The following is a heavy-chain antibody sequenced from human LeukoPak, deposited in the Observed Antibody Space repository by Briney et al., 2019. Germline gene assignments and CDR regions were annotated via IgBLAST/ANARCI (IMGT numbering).Heavy chain of an antibody. CDR2: VYTSGGT. Sequence: SESLSLTCVISGGSISSDFWSWIRQPAGKGLEWIGRVYTSGGTNYNPSLKSRVTISIDTAKNQISLKVRSVTAADTAIYYCAGGHSGSSAKILYYYYMDVWGKGTTVTVSS. D-gene: IGHD1-26*01. CDR3: AGGHSGSSAKILYYYYMDV. V-gene: IGHV4-4*07. CDR1: GGSISSDF. J-gene: IGHJ6*03.